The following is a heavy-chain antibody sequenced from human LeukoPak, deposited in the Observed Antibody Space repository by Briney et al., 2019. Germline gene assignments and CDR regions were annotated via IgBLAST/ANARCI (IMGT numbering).Heavy chain of an antibody. V-gene: IGHV1-46*01. CDR1: GYTFTIYY. J-gene: IGHJ6*03. CDR3: ARALVATTLYSYYYMDV. CDR2: INPSGGNT. Sequence: ASVKVSCKASGYTFTIYYMHWVRQAPGQGLEWMGIINPSGGNTNYAQEFQGRVTMTRDMSTSTVYMELSSLTSEDTAVYYCARALVATTLYSYYYMDVWGKGTTVTVSS. D-gene: IGHD5-12*01.